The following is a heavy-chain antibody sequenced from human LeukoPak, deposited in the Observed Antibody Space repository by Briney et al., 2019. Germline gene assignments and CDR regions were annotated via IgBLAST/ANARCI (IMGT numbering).Heavy chain of an antibody. J-gene: IGHJ6*02. Sequence: GGSLRLSCAASGFTFSNYVMSWVRQAPGKGLEWVSGISGSGSSTYYADSVKGRFTISRDNSKNTLYLQMNSLRAEDTALYYCAEDKSVGSQDYGMDVWGQGTTVTVSS. CDR1: GFTFSNYV. V-gene: IGHV3-23*01. D-gene: IGHD1-26*01. CDR2: ISGSGSST. CDR3: AEDKSVGSQDYGMDV.